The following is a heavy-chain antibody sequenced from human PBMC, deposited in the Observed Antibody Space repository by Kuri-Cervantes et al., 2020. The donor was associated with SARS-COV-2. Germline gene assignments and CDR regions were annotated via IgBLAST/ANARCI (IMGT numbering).Heavy chain of an antibody. D-gene: IGHD4-17*01. Sequence: SVKVSCKASGYTFTGYYMHWVRQAPGQGLEWMGATIPVLGTANHAQKFQGRVTISADESTSTAYMELRSLRSDDTAVYYCARVVGDYPYYYYYGTDVWGQGTTVTVSS. CDR2: TIPVLGTA. J-gene: IGHJ6*02. CDR3: ARVVGDYPYYYYYGTDV. CDR1: GYTFTGYY. V-gene: IGHV1-69*13.